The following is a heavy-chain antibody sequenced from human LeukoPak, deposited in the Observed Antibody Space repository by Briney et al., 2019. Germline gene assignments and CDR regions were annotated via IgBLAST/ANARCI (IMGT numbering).Heavy chain of an antibody. Sequence: SETLSLTCTVSGGSISSYYWSWIRQPPGKGLEWIGYIYYSGSTNYNPSLKSRVTISVDTSKNQFSLKLSSVTAADTAVYYCARDLFYGSGSYYHDAFDIWGQGTMVTVSS. CDR2: IYYSGST. CDR3: ARDLFYGSGSYYHDAFDI. D-gene: IGHD3-10*01. CDR1: GGSISSYY. V-gene: IGHV4-59*12. J-gene: IGHJ3*02.